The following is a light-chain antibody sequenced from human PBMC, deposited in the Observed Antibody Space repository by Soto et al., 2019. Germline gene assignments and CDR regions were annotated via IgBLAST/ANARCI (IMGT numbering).Light chain of an antibody. V-gene: IGKV3-15*01. CDR2: SAS. CDR1: QSVSSD. Sequence: EIVMTQSPATLSVSPGERATLSCRASQSVSSDLAWYHQKPGQDPRLLIYSASTRATGIPVRFSGSGSGTEFTLTINSLQSEDFAVYYCQQYNNWPRTFGQGTKVEIK. J-gene: IGKJ1*01. CDR3: QQYNNWPRT.